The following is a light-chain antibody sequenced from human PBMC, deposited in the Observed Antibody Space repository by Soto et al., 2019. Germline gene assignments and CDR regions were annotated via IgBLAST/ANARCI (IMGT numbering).Light chain of an antibody. CDR2: EVS. J-gene: IGLJ1*01. Sequence: QSALTQPASVSGSPGQSITISCPGTSEDVGGYDYVSWYQHHPGKAPKLMISEVSNRPSGLSNRFSGSKSGSTASLTISGLQAEDEADYYCSSYTSSSTLVFGSGTKVTVL. CDR1: SEDVGGYDY. V-gene: IGLV2-14*01. CDR3: SSYTSSSTLV.